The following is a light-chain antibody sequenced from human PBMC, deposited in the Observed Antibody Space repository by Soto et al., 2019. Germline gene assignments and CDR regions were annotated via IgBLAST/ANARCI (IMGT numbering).Light chain of an antibody. CDR3: CSYAGSSTYV. CDR2: EGS. CDR1: XSVVGGYIL. J-gene: IGLJ1*01. Sequence: QSVLTQPASVSGSPGQSITISCTGTXSVVGGYILVSWYQQHPGKAPKLMIYEGSKRPSGVSNRFSGSKSGNTASLTISGLQAEDEADYYCCSYAGSSTYVFGTGTKVTVL. V-gene: IGLV2-23*01.